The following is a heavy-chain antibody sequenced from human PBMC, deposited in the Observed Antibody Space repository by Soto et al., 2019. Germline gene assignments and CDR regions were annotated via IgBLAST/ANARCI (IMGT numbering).Heavy chain of an antibody. V-gene: IGHV4-39*01. CDR1: GGSISSSSYY. CDR3: ARHSGGYDYLRYYYYYMDV. J-gene: IGHJ6*03. D-gene: IGHD5-12*01. CDR2: IYYSGST. Sequence: PSETLSLTCTVSGGSISSSSYYWGWIRQPPGKGLEWIGSIYYSGSTYYNPSLKSRVTISVDTSKNQFSLKLSSVTAADTAVYYCARHSGGYDYLRYYYYYMDVWGKGTTVTVSS.